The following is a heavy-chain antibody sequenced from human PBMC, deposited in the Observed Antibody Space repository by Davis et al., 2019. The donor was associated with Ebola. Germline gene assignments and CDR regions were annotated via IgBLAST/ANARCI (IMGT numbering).Heavy chain of an antibody. Sequence: GESLKISCAASGFTFSSYSMNWVRQAPGKGLERVSSITVTSNYTYYADSVKGRFTISRDNAKNSLYLQMNSLRAEDTAVYYCARRNWFDPWGQGTLVTVSS. CDR3: ARRNWFDP. CDR1: GFTFSSYS. J-gene: IGHJ5*02. CDR2: ITVTSNYT. V-gene: IGHV3-21*01.